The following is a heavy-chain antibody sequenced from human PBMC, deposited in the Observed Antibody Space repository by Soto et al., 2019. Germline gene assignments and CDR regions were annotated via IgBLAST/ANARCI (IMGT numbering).Heavy chain of an antibody. CDR2: ISAYNGKR. CDR1: GYPFTSYG. Sequence: QGQLLQSGDEVKTPGASVRVSCRASGYPFTSYGISWVRQAPGQGLERVAWISAYNGKRDTAQKFQDRVTMTLDTSTDTALMALGDLTSADTAVYYCARGRIMASIHDAFEIWGQGTKVTVSS. CDR3: ARGRIMASIHDAFEI. J-gene: IGHJ3*02. D-gene: IGHD5-12*01. V-gene: IGHV1-18*01.